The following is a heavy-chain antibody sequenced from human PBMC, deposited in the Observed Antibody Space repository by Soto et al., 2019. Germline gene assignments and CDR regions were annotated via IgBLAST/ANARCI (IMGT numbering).Heavy chain of an antibody. CDR2: MSYDGTTK. Sequence: GGSLRLSCAASGFIFSNYVMYWVRQAPGKGLEWVAFMSYDGTTKYSADSVKGRFTISRDNSKNTLYLQMNSLRPEDTAVYYCAREVLWSRYFDYWGQGTLVTVSS. CDR3: AREVLWSRYFDY. V-gene: IGHV3-30-3*01. CDR1: GFIFSNYV. J-gene: IGHJ4*02. D-gene: IGHD3-10*01.